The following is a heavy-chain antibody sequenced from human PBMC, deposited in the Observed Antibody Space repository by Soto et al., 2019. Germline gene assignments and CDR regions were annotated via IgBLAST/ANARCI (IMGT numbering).Heavy chain of an antibody. CDR2: ISGSGGST. CDR3: AKDSAPNSGYARGAHDFDY. J-gene: IGHJ4*02. CDR1: GFTFSSYA. V-gene: IGHV3-23*01. Sequence: GGSLRLSCAASGFTFSSYAMSWVRQAPGKGLEWVSAISGSGGSTYYADSVKGRFTISRDNSKNTLYLQMNSLRAEDTAVYYCAKDSAPNSGYARGAHDFDYWGQGTLVTVSS. D-gene: IGHD5-12*01.